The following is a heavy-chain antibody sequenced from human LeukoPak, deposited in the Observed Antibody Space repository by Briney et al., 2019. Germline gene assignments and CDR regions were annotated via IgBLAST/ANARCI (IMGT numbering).Heavy chain of an antibody. V-gene: IGHV3-43*02. D-gene: IGHD3-9*01. Sequence: GGSLSQSFAGSGFTFYDYAWHWVRQAPGKGLEWVSLISGDGGSTYYADSVKGRFTISRDSSKNSLYLQMNSLRTEDTALYYCAKDISYYDILTGYYRPRWGFVYWGTRILVTVSS. CDR1: GFTFYDYA. CDR2: ISGDGGST. J-gene: IGHJ4*02. CDR3: AKDISYYDILTGYYRPRWGFVY.